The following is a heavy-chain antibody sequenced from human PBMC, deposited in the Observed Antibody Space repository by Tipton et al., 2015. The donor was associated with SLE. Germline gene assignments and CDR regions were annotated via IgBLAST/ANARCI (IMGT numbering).Heavy chain of an antibody. Sequence: SLRLSCAASGFTFDEYAMHWVRQAPGKGLEWVSGIAWNSETIGYADSVKGRFTISRDNAKNSLYLQMNSLRAEDTAFYYCAKDMGERILRLLDTPLDHWGQGTLVTVSS. J-gene: IGHJ4*02. V-gene: IGHV3-9*01. CDR3: AKDMGERILRLLDTPLDH. CDR1: GFTFDEYA. CDR2: IAWNSETI. D-gene: IGHD3-22*01.